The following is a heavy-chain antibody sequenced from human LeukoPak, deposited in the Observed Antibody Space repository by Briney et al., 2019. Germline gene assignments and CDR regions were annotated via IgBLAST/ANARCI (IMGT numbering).Heavy chain of an antibody. CDR1: GFTFSSYW. CDR3: ARDPDQIVGANFDY. CDR2: IKQDGSEK. J-gene: IGHJ4*02. Sequence: GGSLRLSCAASGFTFSSYWMSWVRQTPGKGLEWVANIKQDGSEKYYVDSVKGRFTISRDNAKNSLYLQMHSLRAEDTAVYYCARDPDQIVGANFDYWGQGTLVTVSS. V-gene: IGHV3-7*01. D-gene: IGHD1-26*01.